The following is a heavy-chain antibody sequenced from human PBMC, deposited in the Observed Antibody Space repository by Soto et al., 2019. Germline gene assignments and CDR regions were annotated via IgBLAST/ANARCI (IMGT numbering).Heavy chain of an antibody. Sequence: SETLSLTCTVSGGSISSGGYYWSWIRQHPGKGLEWIGYIYYSGSTYYNPSLKSRVTISVDTSKNQFSLKLSSVTAADTAVYYCARDRGIAVAGNFDIWGQGTMVTVSS. V-gene: IGHV4-31*03. CDR3: ARDRGIAVAGNFDI. J-gene: IGHJ3*02. CDR1: GGSISSGGYY. D-gene: IGHD6-19*01. CDR2: IYYSGST.